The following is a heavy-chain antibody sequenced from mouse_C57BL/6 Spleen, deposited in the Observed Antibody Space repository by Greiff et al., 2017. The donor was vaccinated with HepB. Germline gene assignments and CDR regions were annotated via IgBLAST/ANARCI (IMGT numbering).Heavy chain of an antibody. CDR1: GFTFSSYA. Sequence: EVKLVESGGGLVKPGGSLKLSCAASGFTFSSYAMSWVRQTPEKRLEWVATISDGGSYTYYPDNVKGRFTISRDNAKNNLYLQMSHLKSEDTAMYYCARVAIYFYFDYWGQGTTLTVSS. D-gene: IGHD1-1*01. CDR2: ISDGGSYT. V-gene: IGHV5-4*03. J-gene: IGHJ2*01. CDR3: ARVAIYFYFDY.